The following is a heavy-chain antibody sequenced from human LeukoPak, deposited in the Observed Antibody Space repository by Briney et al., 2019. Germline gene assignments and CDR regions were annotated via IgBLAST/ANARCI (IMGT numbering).Heavy chain of an antibody. V-gene: IGHV1-2*02. CDR1: GYTFTGYY. Sequence: GASVKVSCKASGYTFTGYYMHWVRQAPGQGLEWMGWINPNSGGTNYAQKFQGRVTMTRDTSISTAYMELSRLRSDDTAVYYCARANCDILTGYYIFDYWGQGTLVTVSS. J-gene: IGHJ4*02. CDR2: INPNSGGT. D-gene: IGHD3-9*01. CDR3: ARANCDILTGYYIFDY.